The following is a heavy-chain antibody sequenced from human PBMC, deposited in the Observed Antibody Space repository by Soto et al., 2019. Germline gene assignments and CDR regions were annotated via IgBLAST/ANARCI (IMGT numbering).Heavy chain of an antibody. D-gene: IGHD3-16*01. V-gene: IGHV1-18*01. CDR3: ARSWVTGKGGIDV. CDR2: INGYTGNT. Sequence: ASVKVSCKASGYTFTSYGLSWVRQAPGQGLEWMGWINGYTGNTNYAQKFQGRVTMTTDTSTNTAYLDLWTLISDDTAVYYCARSWVTGKGGIDVWGQGTTVTGSS. J-gene: IGHJ6*02. CDR1: GYTFTSYG.